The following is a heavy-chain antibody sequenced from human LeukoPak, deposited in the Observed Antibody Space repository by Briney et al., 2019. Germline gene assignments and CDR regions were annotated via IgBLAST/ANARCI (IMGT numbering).Heavy chain of an antibody. D-gene: IGHD3-16*02. J-gene: IGHJ4*02. Sequence: SETLSLTCAVYGGSFSGYYWSWIRQPPGKGLEWIGEINHSGSTNYNPSLKSRVTISVDTSKNQFSLKPSSVTAADTAVYYCAKVACFVVWGGNRNPGNLDSWGRETWSPSPQ. V-gene: IGHV4-34*01. CDR1: GGSFSGYY. CDR3: AKVACFVVWGGNRNPGNLDS. CDR2: INHSGST.